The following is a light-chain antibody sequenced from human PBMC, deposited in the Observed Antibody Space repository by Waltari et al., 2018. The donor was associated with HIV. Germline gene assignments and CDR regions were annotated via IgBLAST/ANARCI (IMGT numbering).Light chain of an antibody. CDR1: SSNIGSTD. V-gene: IGLV1-44*01. CDR3: ATWDDSLNGPL. CDR2: ANN. J-gene: IGLJ2*01. Sequence: QSVLPQPPSASGTPGQRVTISCSGISSNIGSTDVSWYQQFPGTAPKVLMSANNQRPSGVPDRFSASKSGTSASLAISGLHSEDEADYYCATWDDSLNGPLFGGGTKLTVL.